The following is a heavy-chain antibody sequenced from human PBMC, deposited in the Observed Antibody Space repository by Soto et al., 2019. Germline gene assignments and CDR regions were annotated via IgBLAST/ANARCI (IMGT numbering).Heavy chain of an antibody. CDR3: ARAYGDYVSIDS. Sequence: ASVKVSCKASGYTFTSYGISWVRQAPGQGLEWMGRITPIGGNTTYAQKFQGRVTLTRDTSTSTVYMELSSLRSEDTAMYYCARAYGDYVSIDSWGQGTPVTVS. CDR2: ITPIGGNT. D-gene: IGHD4-17*01. V-gene: IGHV1-46*01. CDR1: GYTFTSYG. J-gene: IGHJ4*02.